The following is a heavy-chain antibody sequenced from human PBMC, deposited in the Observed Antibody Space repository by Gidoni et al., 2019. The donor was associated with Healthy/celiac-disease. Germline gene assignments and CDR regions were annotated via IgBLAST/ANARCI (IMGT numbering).Heavy chain of an antibody. CDR3: ARDVAAAGDFDY. CDR1: GFTFSRYS. V-gene: IGHV3-21*01. J-gene: IGHJ4*02. D-gene: IGHD6-13*01. CDR2: ISSSSSYI. Sequence: EVQLVESGGGLVKPGGSLRLSGAASGFTFSRYSMNWVRQAPGKGLEWVSSISSSSSYIYYAGSVKGRFTISRDNAKNSLYLQMNSLRAEDTAVYYCARDVAAAGDFDYWGQGTLVTVSS.